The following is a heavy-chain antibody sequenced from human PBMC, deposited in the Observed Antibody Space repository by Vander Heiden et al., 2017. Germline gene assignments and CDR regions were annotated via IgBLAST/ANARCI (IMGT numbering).Heavy chain of an antibody. CDR3: ARDPPLKGYSYGYTFDY. D-gene: IGHD5-18*01. CDR1: GFTFSSYA. J-gene: IGHJ4*02. CDR2: ISYDGRNK. Sequence: QVQLVESGGGVVQPGRSLRLSCAASGFTFSSYAMHWVRQAPGKGLEWVAVISYDGRNKYYADSVKGRVTISRDNSKNTLYLQMNSLRAEDTAVYYCARDPPLKGYSYGYTFDYWGQGTLVTVSS. V-gene: IGHV3-30*04.